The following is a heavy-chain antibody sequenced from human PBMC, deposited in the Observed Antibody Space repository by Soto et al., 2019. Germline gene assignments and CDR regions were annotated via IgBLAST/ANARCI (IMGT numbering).Heavy chain of an antibody. CDR3: ARQIYDSDTGPNFQYYFDS. CDR2: IDPSDSQT. D-gene: IGHD3-22*01. J-gene: IGHJ4*02. V-gene: IGHV5-10-1*01. CDR1: GYSFSGYG. Sequence: PGEPLQISWKVSGYSFSGYGITWVRQKQGKGFEWMGRIDPSDSQTYYSPSFRGHVTISATKSITTVFLQWSSLRASDTAMYYCARQIYDSDTGPNFQYYFDSWGQGTPVTVSS.